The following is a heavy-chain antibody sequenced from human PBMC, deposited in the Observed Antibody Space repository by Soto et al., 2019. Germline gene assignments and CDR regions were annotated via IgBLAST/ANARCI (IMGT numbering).Heavy chain of an antibody. CDR3: ARGILGY. CDR2: INHSGST. V-gene: IGHV4-34*01. Sequence: ASETLSLTCAVYGGSFSGYYWSWIRQPPGKGLEWIGEINHSGSTNYNPSLKSRVTISVDTSKNQFSLKLSSVTAADTAVYYCARGILGYWGQGTLVTVSS. J-gene: IGHJ4*02. CDR1: GGSFSGYY.